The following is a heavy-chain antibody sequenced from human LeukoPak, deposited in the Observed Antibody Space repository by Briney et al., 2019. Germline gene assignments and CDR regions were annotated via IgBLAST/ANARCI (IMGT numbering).Heavy chain of an antibody. CDR1: GGSFSSHY. CDR3: VTRKD. J-gene: IGHJ4*02. V-gene: IGHV4-34*01. CDR2: INPAGGT. Sequence: PSETLSLTCTVYGGSFSSHYWAWIRQPPGKGLEWIWEINPAGGTNYNPSLKSRVTMSIDTSKNHFSLKLSSVTAADTAVHYCVTRKDWGQGTLVTVSS. D-gene: IGHD1-14*01.